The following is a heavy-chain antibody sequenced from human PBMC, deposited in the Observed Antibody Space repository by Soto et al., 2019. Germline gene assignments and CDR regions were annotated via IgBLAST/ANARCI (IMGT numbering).Heavy chain of an antibody. Sequence: QVQLVESGGGVVQPGRSLRLSCAASGFTFSSYAMHWVRQAPGKGLEWVAVISYDGSNKYYADSVKGRFTISRDNRKNTMYLQMNSVRAEDTAVYYCARARGYCISTSCYGDYYYGMDVWGQGTTVTVSS. V-gene: IGHV3-30-3*01. CDR2: ISYDGSNK. CDR1: GFTFSSYA. CDR3: ARARGYCISTSCYGDYYYGMDV. D-gene: IGHD2-2*01. J-gene: IGHJ6*02.